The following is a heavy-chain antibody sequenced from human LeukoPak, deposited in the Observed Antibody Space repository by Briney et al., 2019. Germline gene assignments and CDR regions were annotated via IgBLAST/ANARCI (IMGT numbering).Heavy chain of an antibody. Sequence: GGSLRLSCAASGFTFSSYAMHWVRQAPGKGLEWVAVISYDGSNKYYADSVKGRFTISRDNSKNTLYLQMNSLRAEDTAVYYCARDYHSSSLDYWGQGTLVTVSS. CDR1: GFTFSSYA. CDR2: ISYDGSNK. V-gene: IGHV3-30-3*01. D-gene: IGHD6-13*01. CDR3: ARDYHSSSLDY. J-gene: IGHJ4*02.